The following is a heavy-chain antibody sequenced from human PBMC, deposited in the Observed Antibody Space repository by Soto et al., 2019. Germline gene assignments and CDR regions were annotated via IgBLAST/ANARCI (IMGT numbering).Heavy chain of an antibody. Sequence: ASVKVSCKASGYTFTSYDINWVRQATGQGLEWMGWMNPNSGNTGYAQKFQGRLTMTRNTSTSTAYMELSSLTSEDTAVYYCARGGDFQGCSYWGQGTLVTVSS. CDR2: MNPNSGNT. D-gene: IGHD3-16*01. CDR3: ARGGDFQGCSY. J-gene: IGHJ4*02. CDR1: GYTFTSYD. V-gene: IGHV1-8*01.